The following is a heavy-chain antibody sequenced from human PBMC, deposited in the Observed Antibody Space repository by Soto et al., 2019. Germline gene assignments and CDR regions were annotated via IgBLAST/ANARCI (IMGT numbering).Heavy chain of an antibody. CDR2: IYNGGST. V-gene: IGHV4-30-4*01. CDR3: AGGPSGDKVDY. J-gene: IGHJ4*02. Sequence: QVQLQESGPGLVKPSQTLSLTCTVSGGSISSVYYCWSWIRQSPDRGLEWIGHIYNGGSTYNNPSLTSRFTTSGDPSKNQFSRQLSSVRAADTAVYYCAGGPSGDKVDYWGQGILVTVSS. D-gene: IGHD7-27*01. CDR1: GGSISSVYYC.